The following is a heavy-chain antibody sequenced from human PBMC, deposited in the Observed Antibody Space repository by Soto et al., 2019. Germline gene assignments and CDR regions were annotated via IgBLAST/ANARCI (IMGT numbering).Heavy chain of an antibody. CDR2: ITWNSGSR. V-gene: IGHV3-9*01. D-gene: IGHD4-17*01. J-gene: IGHJ3*02. CDR1: GFTFDDYA. Sequence: EVQLVESGGGLVQPGRSLRLSCAASGFTFDDYAMHWVRQAPGKGPEWVSGITWNSGSRGYSESVRGRFTISRDNAKSSLYLQMNSLRAEDTALHYCAKSKGDLEILKTTVTTFWGPFHIWGQGTLVTGSS. CDR3: AKSKGDLEILKTTVTTFWGPFHI.